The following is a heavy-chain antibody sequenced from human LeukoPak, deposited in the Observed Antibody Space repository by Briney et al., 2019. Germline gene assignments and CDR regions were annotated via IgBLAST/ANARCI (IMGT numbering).Heavy chain of an antibody. J-gene: IGHJ4*02. CDR2: IYAGGNT. Sequence: GGSLRLSCAASGFTFSSYAMSRVRQPPGPGLERVSSIYAGGNTYYADSVKGRFTISRDNSKNTLLLRMNSLRADDTAVYYCAQTDGPNAIHPHNWGQGTLVTVSS. CDR3: AQTDGPNAIHPHN. CDR1: GFTFSSYA. V-gene: IGHV3-23*01. D-gene: IGHD2-8*01.